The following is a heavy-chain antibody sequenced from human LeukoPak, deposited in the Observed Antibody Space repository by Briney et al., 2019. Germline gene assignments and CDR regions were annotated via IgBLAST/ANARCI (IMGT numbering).Heavy chain of an antibody. V-gene: IGHV7-4-1*02. CDR2: INTNTGNP. CDR1: GYTFTSYA. CDR3: ASSSSWYYRTPQPIDY. J-gene: IGHJ4*02. Sequence: ASVKVSCKASGYTFTSYAMNWVRQAPGQGLEWMGWINTNTGNPTYAQGFTGRFVFSLDTSVSTAYLQISSLKAEDTAVYYCASSSSWYYRTPQPIDYWGQGTLVTVSS. D-gene: IGHD6-13*01.